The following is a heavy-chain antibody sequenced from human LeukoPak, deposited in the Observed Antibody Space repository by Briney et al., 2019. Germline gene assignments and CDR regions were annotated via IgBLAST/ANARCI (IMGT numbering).Heavy chain of an antibody. V-gene: IGHV3-21*04. CDR1: GFTFSSYS. Sequence: PGGSLRLSCAASGFTFSSYSMNWVRQAPGKGLEWVSSISSSSSYIYYADSVKGRFTISRDNAKNSLYLQMNSLRAEDTAVYYCARTRIRRFFGGYNYYDYWGQGTLVTVSS. CDR2: ISSSSSYI. CDR3: ARTRIRRFFGGYNYYDY. J-gene: IGHJ4*02. D-gene: IGHD5-24*01.